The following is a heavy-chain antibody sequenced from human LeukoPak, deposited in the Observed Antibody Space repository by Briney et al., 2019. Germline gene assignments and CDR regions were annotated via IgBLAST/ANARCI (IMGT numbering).Heavy chain of an antibody. Sequence: GGSLRLSCAASGFTFSSYWMSWVRQAPGKGLEWVANIKQDGSEKYYVDSVKGRFTISRDNAKNSLYLQMNSLRAEDTAVYYCARSYYYDRLAFDIWGQGTMVTVSS. J-gene: IGHJ3*02. CDR3: ARSYYYDRLAFDI. D-gene: IGHD3-22*01. CDR2: IKQDGSEK. CDR1: GFTFSSYW. V-gene: IGHV3-7*01.